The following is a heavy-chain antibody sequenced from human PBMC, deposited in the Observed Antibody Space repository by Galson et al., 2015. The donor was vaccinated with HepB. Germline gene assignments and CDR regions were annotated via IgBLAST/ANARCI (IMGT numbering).Heavy chain of an antibody. CDR3: AARVGRYFDWDLQSDY. CDR1: GFTFTSSA. CDR2: IVVGSGNT. Sequence: SVKVSCKASGFTFTSSAMQWVRQARGQRLEWIGWIVVGSGNTNYAQKFQERVTITRDMSTSTAYMELSSLRSEDTAVYYCAARVGRYFDWDLQSDYWGQGTLVTVSS. V-gene: IGHV1-58*02. D-gene: IGHD3-9*01. J-gene: IGHJ4*02.